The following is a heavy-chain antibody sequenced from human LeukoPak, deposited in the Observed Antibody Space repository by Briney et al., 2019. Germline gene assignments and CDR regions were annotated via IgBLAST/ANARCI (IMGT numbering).Heavy chain of an antibody. J-gene: IGHJ3*02. V-gene: IGHV3-30*02. CDR3: ARVGSELLWFGEQTTDAFDI. CDR2: IRYDGNTK. D-gene: IGHD3-10*01. Sequence: GGSLRLSCAASGFTFSNYGMHWVRQAPGKGLEWVAFIRYDGNTKYYGDSVKGRFTISRDNSKNTLFLQMNTLGVEDTAVYYCARVGSELLWFGEQTTDAFDIWGQGTMVTVSS. CDR1: GFTFSNYG.